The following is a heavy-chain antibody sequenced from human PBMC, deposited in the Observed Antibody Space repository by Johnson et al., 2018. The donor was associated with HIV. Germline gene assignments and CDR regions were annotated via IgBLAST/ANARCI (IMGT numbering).Heavy chain of an antibody. CDR2: IRYDGSNI. CDR3: AREGTLGAFDI. D-gene: IGHD1-1*01. Sequence: QVQLVESGGGVVQPGGSLRLSCAASGFTFSSYGMHWVRQAPGKGLEWVAFIRYDGSNIHYADSVKGRFTISRDNSKNTLYLQMNSLRAEDTAVYYCAREGTLGAFDIWGQGTMVTVSS. V-gene: IGHV3-30*02. CDR1: GFTFSSYG. J-gene: IGHJ3*02.